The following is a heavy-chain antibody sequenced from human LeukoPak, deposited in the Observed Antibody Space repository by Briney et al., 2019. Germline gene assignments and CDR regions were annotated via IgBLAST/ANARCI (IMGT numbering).Heavy chain of an antibody. CDR1: GGSISSSSYY. V-gene: IGHV4-39*02. J-gene: IGHJ3*02. D-gene: IGHD4-23*01. CDR3: ARDTPMVNAFDI. Sequence: SETLSLTCTVSGGSISSSSYYWGWIRQPPGKGLEWIGSIYYSGSTYYNPSLKSRVTISVDTSKNQFSLKLSSVTAADTAMYYCARDTPMVNAFDIWGQGTMVTVSS. CDR2: IYYSGST.